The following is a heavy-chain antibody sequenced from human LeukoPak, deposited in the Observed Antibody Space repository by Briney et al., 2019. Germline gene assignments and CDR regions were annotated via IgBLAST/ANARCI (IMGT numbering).Heavy chain of an antibody. J-gene: IGHJ4*02. D-gene: IGHD6-13*01. CDR1: GYTLTSHD. CDR3: ARGGSSTVDY. Sequence: GASVKVSCKASGYTLTSHDINWVRQATGQGLEWMGWMNPNGGNTGYAQKFQGRVTMTRSTSMSTAYMELSSLRFEDTAVYYCARGGSSTVDYWGQGTLVTVSS. CDR2: MNPNGGNT. V-gene: IGHV1-8*01.